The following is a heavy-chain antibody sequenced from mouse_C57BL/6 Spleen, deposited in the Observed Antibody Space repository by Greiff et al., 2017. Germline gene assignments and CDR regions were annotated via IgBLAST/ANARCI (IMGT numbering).Heavy chain of an antibody. CDR1: GYTFTSYW. V-gene: IGHV1-52*01. Sequence: QVQLKQPGAELVRPGSSVKLSCKASGYTFTSYWMHWVKQRPIQGLEWIGNIDPSDSETHYNQKFKDKATLTVDKSSSTAYMQLSILTSEDSAVYYCAKEGGGYFDVWGTGTTVTVSS. J-gene: IGHJ1*03. CDR3: AKEGGGYFDV. CDR2: IDPSDSET.